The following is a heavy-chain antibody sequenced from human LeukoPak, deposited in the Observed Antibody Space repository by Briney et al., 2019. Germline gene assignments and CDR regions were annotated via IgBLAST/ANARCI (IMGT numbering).Heavy chain of an antibody. J-gene: IGHJ4*02. CDR1: GYSFTNYW. CDR2: IYPGDSDT. V-gene: IGHV5-51*01. D-gene: IGHD3-9*01. Sequence: GESLKISRKGSGYSFTNYWIGWVRQMPGKGLEWMGIIYPGDSDTRYIPSFQGQVTISADKSINTAYLQWSSLKASDTAIYYCARSASRYFDWFDYWGQGTLVTVSS. CDR3: ARSASRYFDWFDY.